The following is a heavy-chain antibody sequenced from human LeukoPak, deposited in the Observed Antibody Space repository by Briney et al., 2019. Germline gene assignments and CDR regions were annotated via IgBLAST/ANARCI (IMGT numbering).Heavy chain of an antibody. CDR1: GFTFSSYG. J-gene: IGHJ4*02. V-gene: IGHV3-30*18. CDR3: AKTPYDTFDYFDY. Sequence: GRSLRLSCAASGFTFSSYGMHWVRQAPGKGLEWVAVISYDGSNKYYADSVKGRFTISRDNSKNTLYLQMNSLRAEDTAVYYCAKTPYDTFDYFDYWGQGTLVTVSS. D-gene: IGHD3-22*01. CDR2: ISYDGSNK.